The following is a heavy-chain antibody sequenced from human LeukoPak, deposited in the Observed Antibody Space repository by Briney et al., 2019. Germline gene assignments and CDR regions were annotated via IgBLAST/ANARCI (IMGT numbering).Heavy chain of an antibody. V-gene: IGHV3-23*01. CDR1: GFTFSSYA. CDR3: AKASSWFLDYFDY. J-gene: IGHJ4*02. D-gene: IGHD6-13*01. CDR2: ISGGGGST. Sequence: GGSLRLSCAASGFTFSSYAMSWVRQAPGKGLEWVSAISGGGGSTYYADSVKGRFTISRDNSKNTLYLQMNSLRAEDTAVYYCAKASSWFLDYFDYWGQGTLVTVSS.